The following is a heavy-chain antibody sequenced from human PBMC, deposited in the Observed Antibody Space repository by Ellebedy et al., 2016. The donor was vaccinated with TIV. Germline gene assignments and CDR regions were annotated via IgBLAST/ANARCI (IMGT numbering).Heavy chain of an antibody. CDR1: GYTFTNNA. J-gene: IGHJ4*02. V-gene: IGHV1-3*01. CDR2: INVGNGNT. CDR3: ANNLPLTGDFDY. Sequence: AASVKVSCKASGYTFTNNAIHWVRQAPGQRLEYMGWINVGNGNTKYSQKFQGRVTMTRDTSINTAYMELRSLTSEDTAVYYCANNLPLTGDFDYWGQGTLVTVSS. D-gene: IGHD7-27*01.